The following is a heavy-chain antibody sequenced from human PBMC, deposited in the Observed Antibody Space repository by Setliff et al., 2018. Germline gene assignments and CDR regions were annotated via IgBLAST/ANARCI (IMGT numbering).Heavy chain of an antibody. J-gene: IGHJ4*02. V-gene: IGHV3-7*01. Sequence: PGGSLRLSCTASGLSYSNDWVSWVRQAPGKGLEWLASINPHGSDKYYADSVKGRFTIPRDNAKNSLSLQMNNLRTEDTAVYYCFGAWTCSYWGQGTLVTVSS. CDR3: FGAWTCSY. CDR1: GLSYSNDW. D-gene: IGHD3-10*01. CDR2: INPHGSDK.